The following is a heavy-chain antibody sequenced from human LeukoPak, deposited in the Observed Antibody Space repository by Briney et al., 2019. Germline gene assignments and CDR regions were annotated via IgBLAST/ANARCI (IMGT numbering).Heavy chain of an antibody. V-gene: IGHV4-38-2*02. CDR2: IYYSGNT. CDR1: GYSISSGFY. J-gene: IGHJ4*02. Sequence: PSETLSLTCAVSGYSISSGFYWAWIRQPPGKGLEWLGIIYYSGNTYYNPSLQSRLTISVDKSTNEFSLKLSSVTAADTAVYYCARDNGGDDPPTLDYWGQGTLVTVSS. D-gene: IGHD2-8*01. CDR3: ARDNGGDDPPTLDY.